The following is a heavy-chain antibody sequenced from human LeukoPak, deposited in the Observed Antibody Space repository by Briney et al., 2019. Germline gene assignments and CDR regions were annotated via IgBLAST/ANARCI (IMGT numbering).Heavy chain of an antibody. CDR3: ARTDSSGWWGY. CDR2: IYYSGST. D-gene: IGHD6-19*01. CDR1: GGSISSYY. Sequence: SEPLSLTCTVSGGSISSYYWSWIRQPPGKGLEWIGYIYYSGSTNYNPSLKSRVTISVDTSKNQFSLKLSSVTAAGTAVYYCARTDSSGWWGYWGQGTLVTVSS. J-gene: IGHJ4*02. V-gene: IGHV4-59*01.